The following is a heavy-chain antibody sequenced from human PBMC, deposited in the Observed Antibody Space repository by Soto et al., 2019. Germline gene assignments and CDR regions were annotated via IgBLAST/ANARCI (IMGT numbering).Heavy chain of an antibody. J-gene: IGHJ4*02. CDR1: GYTFSNYD. D-gene: IGHD3-10*01. V-gene: IGHV1-8*01. CDR3: AKVSRKGSAIDFDY. CDR2: VNPNNGDT. Sequence: QVQLVQSGAELKKPGASVKVSCKASGYTFSNYDMNWVRQATGQGPEWIGWVNPNNGDTGYAQKFQGQFTLTTDISTTTAYMELTRLRSEDTSIYYCAKVSRKGSAIDFDYWGQGTLITVSS.